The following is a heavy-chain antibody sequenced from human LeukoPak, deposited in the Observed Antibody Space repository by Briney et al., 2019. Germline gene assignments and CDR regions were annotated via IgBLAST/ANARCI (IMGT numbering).Heavy chain of an antibody. V-gene: IGHV3-48*01. CDR1: GFTSSTYN. CDR3: VRDNSRGQSLGVVY. D-gene: IGHD3-22*01. J-gene: IGHJ4*02. CDR2: INADSSTI. Sequence: GGSLRLSCAASGFTSSTYNMNWVRQAPGKGLEWISYINADSSTIQYADSVRGRFTTSRDNAKNSLYLQMNSLRAEDTAVYYCVRDNSRGQSLGVVYWGQGSLVTVSS.